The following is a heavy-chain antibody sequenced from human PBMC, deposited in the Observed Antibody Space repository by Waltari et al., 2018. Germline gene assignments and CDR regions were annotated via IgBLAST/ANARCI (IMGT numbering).Heavy chain of an antibody. CDR2: ISGSGGST. J-gene: IGHJ3*02. Sequence: EVQLLESGGGLVQPGGSLRLSCAASGFTFSSYAMSWVRQAPGKGLEWVPAISGSGGSTYYADSVKGRFTISRDNSKNTLYLQMNSLRAEDTAVYYCAKDPPVSKLRYLGDPDAFDIWGQGTMVTVSS. CDR3: AKDPPVSKLRYLGDPDAFDI. D-gene: IGHD3-9*01. CDR1: GFTFSSYA. V-gene: IGHV3-23*01.